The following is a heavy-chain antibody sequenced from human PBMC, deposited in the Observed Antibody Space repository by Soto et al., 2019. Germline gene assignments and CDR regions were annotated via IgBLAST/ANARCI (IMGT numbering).Heavy chain of an antibody. D-gene: IGHD3-22*01. Sequence: WGSLRLSCAASGFTFSSYAMSWVRQAPGKGLEWVSAISGSGGSTYYADSVKGRFTISRDNSKNTLYLQMNSLRAEDTAVYYCATDVNYYDSSGYQEVGAFDIWGQGTMVTVSS. CDR3: ATDVNYYDSSGYQEVGAFDI. V-gene: IGHV3-23*01. J-gene: IGHJ3*02. CDR2: ISGSGGST. CDR1: GFTFSSYA.